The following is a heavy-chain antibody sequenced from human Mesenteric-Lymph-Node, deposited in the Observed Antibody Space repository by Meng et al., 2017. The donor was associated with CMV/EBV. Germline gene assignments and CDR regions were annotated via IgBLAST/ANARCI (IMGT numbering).Heavy chain of an antibody. D-gene: IGHD6-13*01. CDR2: IYHSGST. CDR3: ARGGGGSSWFFDY. Sequence: WIRQPPGRALEWIGYIYHSGSTYFNPSLKNRVTISVDTSRSDFSLTLTSVTAADTAVYYCARGGGGSSWFFDYWGQGALVTVSS. J-gene: IGHJ4*02. V-gene: IGHV4-30-2*01.